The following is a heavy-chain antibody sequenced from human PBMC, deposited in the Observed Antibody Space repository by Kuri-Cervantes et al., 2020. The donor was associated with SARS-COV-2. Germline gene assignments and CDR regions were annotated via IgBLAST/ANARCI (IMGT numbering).Heavy chain of an antibody. CDR3: ARGTRFGAYGSGSYYKRDYYYYMDV. J-gene: IGHJ6*03. CDR1: GYTFTSYY. Sequence: ASVKVSCKASGYTFTSYYMHWVRQAPGQGLEWMGIINPSGGSTSYAQKFQGRVTMTRDTSISTAYMELSRLRSDDTAVYYCARGTRFGAYGSGSYYKRDYYYYMDVWGKGTTVTVSS. CDR2: INPSGGST. D-gene: IGHD3-10*01. V-gene: IGHV1-46*01.